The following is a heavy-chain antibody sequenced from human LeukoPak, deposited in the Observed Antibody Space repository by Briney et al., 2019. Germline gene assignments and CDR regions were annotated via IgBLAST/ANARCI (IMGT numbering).Heavy chain of an antibody. V-gene: IGHV3-11*01. CDR1: GFTFSDYY. J-gene: IGHJ4*02. Sequence: GGSLRLSCAASGFTFSDYYMSWIRQAPGKGLEWVSYISSSGSTIYYADSVKGRFTISRDNAKNSLFLQMNFLRAEDTAVYFCARVRRGGDSRYFDYWGQGALVTVSS. D-gene: IGHD2-21*02. CDR2: ISSSGSTI. CDR3: ARVRRGGDSRYFDY.